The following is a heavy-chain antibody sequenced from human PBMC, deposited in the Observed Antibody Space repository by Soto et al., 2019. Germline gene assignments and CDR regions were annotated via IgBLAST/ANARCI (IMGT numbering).Heavy chain of an antibody. CDR2: INPNSGGT. D-gene: IGHD6-19*01. J-gene: IGHJ4*02. Sequence: ASVKVSCKASGYTFTGHYMHWVRQAPGQGLEWMGWINPNSGGTNYAQKFQGWVTMTRDTSISAAYMELSRLRSDDTAVYYCAKSERPDPIAVAGTFDYWGQGTLVTVS. CDR3: AKSERPDPIAVAGTFDY. V-gene: IGHV1-2*04. CDR1: GYTFTGHY.